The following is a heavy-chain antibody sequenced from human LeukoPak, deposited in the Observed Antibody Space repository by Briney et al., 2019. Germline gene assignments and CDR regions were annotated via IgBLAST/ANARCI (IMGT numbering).Heavy chain of an antibody. J-gene: IGHJ6*02. CDR1: GYTFTSYY. V-gene: IGHV1-46*01. CDR3: ASGPYCSSTSCYPYYGMDV. CDR2: INPSGGST. Sequence: ASVKVSCKASGYTFTSYYMHWVRQAPGQGLEWMGIINPSGGSTSYAQKFQGRVTMTRDTSTSTVYMELSSLRSEDTAVYYCASGPYCSSTSCYPYYGMDVWGQGTTVTVSS. D-gene: IGHD2-2*01.